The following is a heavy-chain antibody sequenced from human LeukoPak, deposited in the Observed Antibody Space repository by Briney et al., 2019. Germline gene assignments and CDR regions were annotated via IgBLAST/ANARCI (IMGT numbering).Heavy chain of an antibody. CDR2: INQDGSER. V-gene: IGHV3-7*03. CDR1: GFTFYTYW. D-gene: IGHD6-19*01. J-gene: IGHJ4*02. Sequence: PGRSLRLSCAASGFTFYTYWMSWIRQAPGKGLEWVANINQDGSERYYVDSVKGRFTISRDNAKNSLSLQMNSLRAEDTALYYCTKINRGEVAGHFDYWGQGTLVTVSS. CDR3: TKINRGEVAGHFDY.